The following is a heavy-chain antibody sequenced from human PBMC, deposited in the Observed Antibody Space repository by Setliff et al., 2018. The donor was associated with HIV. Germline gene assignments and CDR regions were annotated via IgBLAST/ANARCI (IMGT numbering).Heavy chain of an antibody. CDR3: ARGAGSYYYYYYMDV. CDR2: INHSGST. V-gene: IGHV4-34*01. Sequence: SETLSLTCAVYVESFSGFYWSWIRQPPGKGLEWIGEINHSGSTNYNPSLKSRVTISVDTSKNQFSLRLSSVIAADTAVYYCARGAGSYYYYYYMDVWGKGTTVTVSS. J-gene: IGHJ6*03. D-gene: IGHD6-25*01. CDR1: VESFSGFY.